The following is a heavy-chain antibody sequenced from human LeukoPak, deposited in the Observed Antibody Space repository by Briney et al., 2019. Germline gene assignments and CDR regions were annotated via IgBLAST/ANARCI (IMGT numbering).Heavy chain of an antibody. CDR2: ISSSGSTI. V-gene: IGHV3-11*01. D-gene: IGHD3-22*01. CDR3: ARDPGYYDSSGYLGVYYFDY. CDR1: GFTFSDYY. J-gene: IGHJ4*02. Sequence: PGGSLRLSCAASGFTFSDYYMSWIRQAPGKGLEWVSYISSSGSTIYYADSVKGRFTISRDNAKNSLYLQMNSLRAEDTAVYYCARDPGYYDSSGYLGVYYFDYWGQGTLVTVSS.